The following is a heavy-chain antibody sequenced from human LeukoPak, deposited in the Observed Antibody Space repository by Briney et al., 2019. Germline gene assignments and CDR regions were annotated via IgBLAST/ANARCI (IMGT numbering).Heavy chain of an antibody. CDR2: SSSSYI. V-gene: IGHV3-21*01. CDR3: ARDYYGSGSYLASHFDY. D-gene: IGHD3-10*01. J-gene: IGHJ4*02. Sequence: SSSSYIYYADSVKGRFTISRDNAKNSLYLQMNSLRAEDTAVYYCARDYYGSGSYLASHFDYWGQGTLVTVSS.